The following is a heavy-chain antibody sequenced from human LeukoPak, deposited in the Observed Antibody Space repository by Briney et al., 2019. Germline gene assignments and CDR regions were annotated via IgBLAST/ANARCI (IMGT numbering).Heavy chain of an antibody. CDR1: GYTFTTYG. Sequence: ASVKVSCKASGYTFTTYGLSWVRQAPGQGLEWLGWISTYDDNIKYAQSLQGRLTLTIDTSTSTAYMELRSLTSDDTAVYYCARETYSNILTGTDYWGPGTLVTVSS. CDR2: ISTYDDNI. D-gene: IGHD3-9*01. V-gene: IGHV1-18*01. J-gene: IGHJ4*02. CDR3: ARETYSNILTGTDY.